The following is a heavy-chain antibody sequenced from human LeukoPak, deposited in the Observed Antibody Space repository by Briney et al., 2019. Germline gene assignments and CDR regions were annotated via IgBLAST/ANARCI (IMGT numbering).Heavy chain of an antibody. V-gene: IGHV4-59*01. CDR1: GDSFSYFY. D-gene: IGHD6-13*01. CDR3: ARGVVAAAGRTFDF. Sequence: TPSETLSLTCTVSGDSFSYFYWSWIRQPPGKGLEWIGYIYNSGSTSYNPSLRSRVTISLDTSKNQFSLKLSSVTAADTAIYYCARGVVAAAGRTFDFWGRGTLVTVSS. CDR2: IYNSGST. J-gene: IGHJ4*02.